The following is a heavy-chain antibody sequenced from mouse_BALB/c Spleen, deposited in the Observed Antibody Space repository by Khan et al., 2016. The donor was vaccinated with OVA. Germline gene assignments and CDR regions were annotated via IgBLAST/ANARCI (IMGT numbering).Heavy chain of an antibody. CDR1: GFSLTNYG. V-gene: IGHV2-6-1*01. D-gene: IGHD2-10*01. CDR2: LWRDGST. CDR3: ARQPYYHYNIMDY. J-gene: IGHJ4*01. Sequence: QVQLKQSGPGLVAPSQSLSVTCTISGFSLTNYGVHWVRQPPGKGLEWLVVLWRDGSTTYNLALKSRLTISQDNSKSQVFLKMNRSQTDDTAMYFCARQPYYHYNIMDYWGQGTSVTVSS.